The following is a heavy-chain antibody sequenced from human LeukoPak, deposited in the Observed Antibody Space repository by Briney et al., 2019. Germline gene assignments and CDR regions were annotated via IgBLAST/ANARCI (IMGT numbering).Heavy chain of an antibody. CDR3: ARLGPTYYHFFYFDY. Sequence: SETLSLTCTVSGGSISSYYWSWIRQPPVKGLEWIGYIYYSGSTNYNPSLKSRVTISVDTSKNQFSLKLSSVTAADTAVYYCARLGPTYYHFFYFDYWGQGTLVTVSS. CDR2: IYYSGST. D-gene: IGHD3-3*01. V-gene: IGHV4-59*08. CDR1: GGSISSYY. J-gene: IGHJ4*02.